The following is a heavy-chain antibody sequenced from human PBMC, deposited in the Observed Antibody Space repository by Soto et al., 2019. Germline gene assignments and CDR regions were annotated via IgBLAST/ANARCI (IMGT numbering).Heavy chain of an antibody. J-gene: IGHJ4*02. CDR2: ISGSGDRT. Sequence: EVQLLESGGGLVQPGGSLRLSCAASGITISNYPMSWVRQAPGKGLDWVSGISGSGDRTYYADSAKGRLTISKDISKTSLSLQLDSLGVEDTAEYFCVKDDGGYPSTAPHWGQGTLVTVSS. D-gene: IGHD3-22*01. V-gene: IGHV3-23*01. CDR3: VKDDGGYPSTAPH. CDR1: GITISNYP.